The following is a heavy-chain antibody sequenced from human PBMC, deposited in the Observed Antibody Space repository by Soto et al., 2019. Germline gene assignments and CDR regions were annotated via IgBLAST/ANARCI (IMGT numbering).Heavy chain of an antibody. CDR3: ARGNRNYYAVDV. CDR1: GFTFSTYW. CDR2: IKGDGSST. Sequence: EVQLVESGGGLVQPGGSLRLSCAASGFTFSTYWMHWVRQAPGTGLEWVSRIKGDGSSTSYADSVKGRFTISRDNAKNTLYLQMNSLGAEDTAVYWCARGNRNYYAVDVWGQGTTVTVSS. J-gene: IGHJ6*02. V-gene: IGHV3-74*01.